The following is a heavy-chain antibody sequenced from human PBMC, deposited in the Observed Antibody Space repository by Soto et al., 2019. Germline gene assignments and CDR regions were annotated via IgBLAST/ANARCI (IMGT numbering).Heavy chain of an antibody. J-gene: IGHJ4*02. CDR1: GGSISSGDYY. V-gene: IGHV4-30-4*01. Sequence: QVQLQESGPGLVKPSQTLSLTCTVSGGSISSGDYYWSWIRQPPGKGLEWIGYIYYSGSTYYNPSLKRRVTTSVDTSKTQFSLKLSSVTAADTAVYYCARVGGFGATTIDYWGQGTLVTVSS. D-gene: IGHD3-10*01. CDR3: ARVGGFGATTIDY. CDR2: IYYSGST.